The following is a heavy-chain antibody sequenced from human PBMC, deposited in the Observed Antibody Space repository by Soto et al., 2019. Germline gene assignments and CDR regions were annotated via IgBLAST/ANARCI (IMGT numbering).Heavy chain of an antibody. D-gene: IGHD6-19*01. V-gene: IGHV1-18*01. CDR3: ARDRGVAPPVAGNTHYYYYMDV. J-gene: IGHJ6*03. CDR2: ICAYDGDT. CDR1: GYSFTNYG. Sequence: QDQLVQSGGEVKKPGASVKVSCKASGYSFTNYGITWGRQAPGQGFEWMGWICAYDGDTNYAQKLQGRVTMTTDASTSTAYLELRSLRSDDTAVYYCARDRGVAPPVAGNTHYYYYMDVWGKGTTVTVSS.